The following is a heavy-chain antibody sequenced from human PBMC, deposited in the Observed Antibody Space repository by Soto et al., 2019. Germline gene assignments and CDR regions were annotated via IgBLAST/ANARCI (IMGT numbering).Heavy chain of an antibody. CDR1: GFTFSNNV. CDR2: ISGSGDNT. V-gene: IGHV3-23*01. Sequence: EVQLLESGGGLVQPGGSLRLSCAASGFTFSNNVMSWVRQAPGKGLEWVSSISGSGDNTYDAVSVRGRFTISRDNSKNTLYLQMNSLRAEDTAIYDCAKVDEADIDGISTSCYVGWFDPWGQGTLVTVSS. D-gene: IGHD2-2*01. CDR3: AKVDEADIDGISTSCYVGWFDP. J-gene: IGHJ5*02.